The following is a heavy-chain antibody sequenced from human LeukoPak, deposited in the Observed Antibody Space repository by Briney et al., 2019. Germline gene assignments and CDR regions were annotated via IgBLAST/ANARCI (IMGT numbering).Heavy chain of an antibody. D-gene: IGHD6-19*01. CDR2: ISGSDGTT. CDR1: GFTFSSYA. V-gene: IGHV3-23*01. CDR3: AKVGQQWPVTDY. J-gene: IGHJ4*02. Sequence: GGSQRLSCAASGFTFSSYAMSWVRQAPGKGLEWVSSISGSDGTTYYADSVKGRFTISRDNSKYTLSLQMNSLRDDDTAVYYCAKVGQQWPVTDYWGQGTLVTVSS.